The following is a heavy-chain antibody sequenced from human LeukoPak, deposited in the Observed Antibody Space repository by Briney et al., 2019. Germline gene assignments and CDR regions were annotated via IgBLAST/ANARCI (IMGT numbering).Heavy chain of an antibody. V-gene: IGHV1-8*01. D-gene: IGHD1-26*01. CDR3: ARGRGMGANHDY. CDR1: GYTFTSYD. J-gene: IGHJ4*02. CDR2: MNPNSGNT. Sequence: ASVDVSCKASGYTFTSYDINWVRQATGQGLEWMGWMNPNSGNTGYAQKFQGRVTMTRNTSISTAYMELSSLRSEDTAVYYCARGRGMGANHDYWGQGTLVTVSS.